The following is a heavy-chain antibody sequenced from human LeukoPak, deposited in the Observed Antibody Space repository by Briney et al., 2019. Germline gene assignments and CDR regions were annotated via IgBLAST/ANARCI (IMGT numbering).Heavy chain of an antibody. V-gene: IGHV3-30*04. Sequence: PGGSLRLSCAASGFTFSSYAMHWIRQAPGKELEWVAVISYDGSNKYYADSVKGRFTISRDNSKNTLYPQMNSLRAEDTAVYYCARDFVVSPVEPDYWGQGTLVTVSS. D-gene: IGHD1-26*01. CDR2: ISYDGSNK. J-gene: IGHJ4*02. CDR3: ARDFVVSPVEPDY. CDR1: GFTFSSYA.